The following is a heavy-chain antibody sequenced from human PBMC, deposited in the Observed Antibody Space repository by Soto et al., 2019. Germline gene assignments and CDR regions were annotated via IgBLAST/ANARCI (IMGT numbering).Heavy chain of an antibody. V-gene: IGHV3-21*01. CDR2: ISSSSSYI. CDR1: GFTFSSYS. CDR3: ARDGWSNYDILTGYYKDDAFDI. J-gene: IGHJ3*02. Sequence: GGSLRLSCAASGFTFSSYSMNWVRQAPGKGLEWVSSISSSSSYIYYADSVKGRFTISRDNAKNSLYLQMNSLRAEDTAVYYCARDGWSNYDILTGYYKDDAFDIWGQGTMVTVSS. D-gene: IGHD3-9*01.